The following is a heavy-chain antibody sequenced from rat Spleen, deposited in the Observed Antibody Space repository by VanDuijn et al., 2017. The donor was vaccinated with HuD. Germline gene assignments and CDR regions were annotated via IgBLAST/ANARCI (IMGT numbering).Heavy chain of an antibody. CDR1: GFTFNNYW. D-gene: IGHD1-12*02. CDR3: ATGWVMGA. J-gene: IGHJ4*01. V-gene: IGHV5-31*01. Sequence: EVQLVESDGGLVQPGRSLKLSCAASGFTFNNYWMTWIRQAPGKGLEWVASITNTGGSTYYRDSVKGRFTISRDNSKSTLYLHMDSLRSEDTATYYCATGWVMGAWGQGASVTVSS. CDR2: ITNTGGST.